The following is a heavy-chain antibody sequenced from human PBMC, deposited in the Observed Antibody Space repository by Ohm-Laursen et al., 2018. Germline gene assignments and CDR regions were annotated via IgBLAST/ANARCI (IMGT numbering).Heavy chain of an antibody. CDR1: GFSLSTSGVG. D-gene: IGHD6-19*01. CDR2: IYWDDDK. Sequence: TQTLTLTCTFSGFSLSTSGVGVGWIRQPPGKALEWLALIYWDDDKRYSPSLRSRLTITKDTSKNQVVLTMTNMDPVDTATYYCARTFSSGWYSGFDYWGQGTLVTVSS. V-gene: IGHV2-5*02. CDR3: ARTFSSGWYSGFDY. J-gene: IGHJ4*02.